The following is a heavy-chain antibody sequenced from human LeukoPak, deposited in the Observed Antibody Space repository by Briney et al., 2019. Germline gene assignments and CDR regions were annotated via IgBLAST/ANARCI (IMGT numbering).Heavy chain of an antibody. CDR3: AVSVLLGNWFDP. CDR2: IYYSGST. J-gene: IGHJ5*02. CDR1: GGSISSGGYY. Sequence: SSETLSLTCTVSGGSISSGGYYWSWIRQHPGKGLEWIGYIYYSGSTYYNPSLKSRVTISVDTSKNQFSLKLSSVTAADTAVYYCAVSVLLGNWFDPWGQGTLVTVSS. V-gene: IGHV4-31*03. D-gene: IGHD3-10*01.